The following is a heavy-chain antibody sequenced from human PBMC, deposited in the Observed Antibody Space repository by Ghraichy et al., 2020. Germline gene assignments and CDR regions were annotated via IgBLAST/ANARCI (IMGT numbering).Heavy chain of an antibody. CDR1: GFNFDDYA. CDR2: IRSKAYGGTT. Sequence: GGSLRLSCTASGFNFDDYAMSWVRQAPGKGLEWVGFIRSKAYGGTTGYAASVQGRFRISRADSNTIAYLQMNNLKTEDTAVYYCTREGVGDSSGYYPQYWGQGTLVTVSS. CDR3: TREGVGDSSGYYPQY. J-gene: IGHJ4*02. D-gene: IGHD3-22*01. V-gene: IGHV3-49*04.